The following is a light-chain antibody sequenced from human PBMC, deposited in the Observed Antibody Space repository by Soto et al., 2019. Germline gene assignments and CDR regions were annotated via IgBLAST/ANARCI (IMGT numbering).Light chain of an antibody. J-gene: IGKJ4*01. Sequence: EIVLTQSPGTLSVSPGERATLSCRASQSVGRNYLAWYQQKPGQAPRLLIHGASIRATGIPDRFSGSGSGTDFSLIISRLEPEDFAVYYCQQYASSPLIFGGGTKVET. CDR1: QSVGRNY. V-gene: IGKV3-20*01. CDR2: GAS. CDR3: QQYASSPLI.